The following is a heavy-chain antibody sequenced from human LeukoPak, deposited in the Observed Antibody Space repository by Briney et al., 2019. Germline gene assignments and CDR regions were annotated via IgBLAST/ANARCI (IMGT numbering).Heavy chain of an antibody. J-gene: IGHJ4*02. V-gene: IGHV3-23*01. D-gene: IGHD5-18*01. CDR3: AKARYSYGSSNFDY. Sequence: GGSLRLSCAASGFTFSSYAMSWVRQAPGKGLEWVSAISGSGGSTYYADSVKGRFTIPRDNSKNTLYLQMNSLRAEDTAVYYCAKARYSYGSSNFDYWGQGTLVTVSS. CDR1: GFTFSSYA. CDR2: ISGSGGST.